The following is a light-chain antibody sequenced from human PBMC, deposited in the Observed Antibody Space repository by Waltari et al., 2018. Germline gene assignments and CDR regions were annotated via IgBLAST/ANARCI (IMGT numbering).Light chain of an antibody. CDR2: LNSDGSH. CDR1: SGHSSYA. CDR3: QTWGTGPWV. V-gene: IGLV4-69*01. Sequence: QLVLTQSPSASASLGASVKLTCTLSSGHSSYAIAWHQQQPEKGLRYLMKLNSDGSHSKGDGIPDRFSGSSSGAERYLTISSLQSEDEADYYCQTWGTGPWVFGGGTKLTVL. J-gene: IGLJ3*02.